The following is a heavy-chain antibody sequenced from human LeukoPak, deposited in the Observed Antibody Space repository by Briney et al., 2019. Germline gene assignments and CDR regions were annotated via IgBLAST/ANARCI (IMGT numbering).Heavy chain of an antibody. CDR1: GFRFSNYA. CDR2: ISYDGSGN. V-gene: IGHV3-30*04. J-gene: IGHJ4*02. CDR3: ARERTGYYIVY. D-gene: IGHD2-8*01. Sequence: GGSLRLSCAASGFRFSNYAMHWVRQAPGKGLEWVALISYDGSGNYYSDSVKGRFTIPRDNSENTLYLQMNSLRAEDTAIYYCARERTGYYIVYWGQGTLVTVSS.